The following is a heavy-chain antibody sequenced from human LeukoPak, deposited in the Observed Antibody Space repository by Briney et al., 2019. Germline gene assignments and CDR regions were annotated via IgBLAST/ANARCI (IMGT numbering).Heavy chain of an antibody. CDR1: GFTFSSYG. D-gene: IGHD3-22*01. V-gene: IGHV3-21*01. CDR3: ARDPSGYFWFDP. Sequence: GGSLRLSCAASGFTFSSYGMHWVRQAPGKGLEWVSSISSSSSYIYYADSVKGRFTISRDNAKNSLYLQMNSLRVEDTAVYYCARDPSGYFWFDPWGQGTLVTVSS. J-gene: IGHJ5*02. CDR2: ISSSSSYI.